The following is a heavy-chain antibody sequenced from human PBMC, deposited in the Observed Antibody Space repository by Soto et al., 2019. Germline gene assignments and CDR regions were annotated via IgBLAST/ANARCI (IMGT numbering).Heavy chain of an antibody. J-gene: IGHJ6*02. CDR1: GFTFSIYE. D-gene: IGHD3-10*01. V-gene: IGHV3-48*03. Sequence: VGSLRLSCIASGFTFSIYEMHWVRQAPGKGLEWVSYITKSGDRMHYADSVKGRFTISRDNAKNSLYLQMNSLRAEDTAVYYCASNGEFHYYGMDVWGQGTTVTVSS. CDR3: ASNGEFHYYGMDV. CDR2: ITKSGDRM.